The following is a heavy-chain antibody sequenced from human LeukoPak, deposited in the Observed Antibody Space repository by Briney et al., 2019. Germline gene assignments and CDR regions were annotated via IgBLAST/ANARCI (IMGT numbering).Heavy chain of an antibody. Sequence: SETLSLTCTVSGDSISSGNYWGWIRQPPGKGLEWIGSIFHTGSTYYNLSLKSRVTISVDTSKNQFSLKLSSVTAADTAVYYGARERAARPLRMDVWGKGTTVTVSS. CDR3: ARERAARPLRMDV. CDR1: GDSISSGNY. CDR2: IFHTGST. V-gene: IGHV4-38-2*02. J-gene: IGHJ6*04. D-gene: IGHD6-6*01.